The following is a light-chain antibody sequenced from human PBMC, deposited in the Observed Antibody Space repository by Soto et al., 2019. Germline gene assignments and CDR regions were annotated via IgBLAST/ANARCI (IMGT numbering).Light chain of an antibody. Sequence: EMVLTQSPGTLYLSPGERATLSCRASQSVSSTSLTWYQQKPGQAPRLLIYGASSRATGAPDRFSGSGSGTDLTLTISRLEPEDFAVYYCQQYVNSLTWTFGQGTK. CDR3: QQYVNSLTWT. V-gene: IGKV3-20*01. CDR1: QSVSSTS. J-gene: IGKJ1*01. CDR2: GAS.